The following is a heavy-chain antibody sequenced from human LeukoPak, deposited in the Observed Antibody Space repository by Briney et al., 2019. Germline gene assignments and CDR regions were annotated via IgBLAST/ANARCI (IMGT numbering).Heavy chain of an antibody. J-gene: IGHJ2*01. CDR3: ARAGTGTLRGYFDL. CDR1: GGTFSSYA. CDR2: IIPIFGIA. V-gene: IGHV1-69*13. D-gene: IGHD1-14*01. Sequence: SVNVSCKASGGTFSSYAISWVRQAPGQGLVWMGGIIPIFGIANYAQKFQGRVTITADESTSTAYMELSSLRPEDTAVYYCARAGTGTLRGYFDLWGRGTLVTVSS.